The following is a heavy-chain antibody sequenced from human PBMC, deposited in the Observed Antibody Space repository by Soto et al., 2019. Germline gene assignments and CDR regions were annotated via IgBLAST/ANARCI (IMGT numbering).Heavy chain of an antibody. J-gene: IGHJ4*02. V-gene: IGHV4-39*01. CDR3: ARHLAAAVGYYGY. CDR2: ILHGGNT. Sequence: SEKLSVTCTVSCDSVSSRSYYWGWIRHPPGRGLEWIGSILHGGNTYYNPSLKSRVTISVDTSKNQFSLKLSSVAASDTAIYYCARHLAAAVGYYGYWGQGPLVT. CDR1: CDSVSSRSYY. D-gene: IGHD3-3*01.